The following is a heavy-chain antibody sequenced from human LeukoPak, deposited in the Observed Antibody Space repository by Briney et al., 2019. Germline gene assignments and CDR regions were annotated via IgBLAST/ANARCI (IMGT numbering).Heavy chain of an antibody. J-gene: IGHJ4*02. V-gene: IGHV1-8*01. CDR3: AKDQILLWFGEGASFDY. CDR2: MNPNSGNT. D-gene: IGHD3-10*01. Sequence: ASVKVSCKASGYTFTSYDINWVRQATGQGLEWMGWMNPNSGNTGYAQKFQGRVTMTRNTSISTAYMELNSLRAEDTAVYYCAKDQILLWFGEGASFDYWGQGTLVTVSS. CDR1: GYTFTSYD.